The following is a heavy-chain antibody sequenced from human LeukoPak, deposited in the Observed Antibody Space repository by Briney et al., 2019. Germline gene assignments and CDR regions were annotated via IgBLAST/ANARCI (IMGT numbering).Heavy chain of an antibody. J-gene: IGHJ4*02. CDR3: ARNLGYSYGLLYFDY. CDR1: GGTFSSYA. CDR2: IIPIFGTA. V-gene: IGHV1-69*05. Sequence: PVKVSCKASGGTFSSYAISWVRQAPGQGLEWMGGIIPIFGTANYAQKFQGRVTITTDESTSTAYMELSSLRSEDTAVYYCARNLGYSYGLLYFDYWGQGTLVTVSS. D-gene: IGHD5-18*01.